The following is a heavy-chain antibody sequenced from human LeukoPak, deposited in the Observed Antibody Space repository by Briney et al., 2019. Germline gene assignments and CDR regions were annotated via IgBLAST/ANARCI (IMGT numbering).Heavy chain of an antibody. CDR1: GFTFSSYS. J-gene: IGHJ4*02. V-gene: IGHV3-21*01. Sequence: NPGGSLRLSCAASGFTFSSYSMNWVRQAPGKGLEWVSSISSNSIYVFYADSMKGRFTIPRDNAKNSLSLQMNSLRAEDTAVYYCARDQVDRIWYFDYWGQGTLVTVSS. CDR3: ARDQVDRIWYFDY. D-gene: IGHD1-14*01. CDR2: ISSNSIYV.